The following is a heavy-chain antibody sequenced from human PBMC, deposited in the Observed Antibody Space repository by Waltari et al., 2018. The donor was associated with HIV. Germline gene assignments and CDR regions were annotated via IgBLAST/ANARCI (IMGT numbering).Heavy chain of an antibody. CDR2: IGGGGDRS. D-gene: IGHD3-3*01. CDR3: VKGGGYYDSTGNVPFDY. CDR1: GFGFSSYA. J-gene: IGHJ4*02. Sequence: VQLLESGGGLVQSGGSLTLSCAASGFGFSSYAMIWVRQGPGKGLEWVSGIGGGGDRSYYVGSVKGRFTISRDNSKNTLSLQMNGLRAEDTAVYYCVKGGGYYDSTGNVPFDYWGQGSLVTVSS. V-gene: IGHV3-23*01.